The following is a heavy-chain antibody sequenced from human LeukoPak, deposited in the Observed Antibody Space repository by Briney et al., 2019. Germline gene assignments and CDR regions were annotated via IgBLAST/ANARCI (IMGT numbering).Heavy chain of an antibody. D-gene: IGHD2-21*02. CDR2: ISSSSSYI. V-gene: IGHV3-21*01. CDR1: GFPFSSSA. Sequence: GSLRLSCAASGFPFSSSAMSWVRPVPGKGLEWVSSISSSSSYIYYADSVKGRFTISRDNAKNSLYLQMNSLRAEDTAVYYCARGDPTLMYYFDYWGQGTLVTVSS. CDR3: ARGDPTLMYYFDY. J-gene: IGHJ4*02.